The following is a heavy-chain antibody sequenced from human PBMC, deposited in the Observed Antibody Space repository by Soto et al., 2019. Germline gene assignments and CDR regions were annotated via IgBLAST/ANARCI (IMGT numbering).Heavy chain of an antibody. Sequence: QVQLQQWGAGLLKPSETLSLTCAVYGGSFSGYYWSWIRQPPGKGLEWIGEINHSGSTNYNPSLKTRVTKPVDTSKYQAARKQSAVTAADPAVYYGARGRHELTGTIAVVRRVTGGPREGRFDPWCQGSLVTVSS. CDR3: ARGRHELTGTIAVVRRVTGGPREGRFDP. CDR1: GGSFSGYY. V-gene: IGHV4-34*01. CDR2: INHSGST. J-gene: IGHJ5*02. D-gene: IGHD1-7*01.